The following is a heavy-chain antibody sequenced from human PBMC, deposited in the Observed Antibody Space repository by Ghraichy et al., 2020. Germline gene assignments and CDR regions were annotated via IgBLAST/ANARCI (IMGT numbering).Heavy chain of an antibody. CDR2: ISSSSSYI. J-gene: IGHJ6*02. V-gene: IGHV3-21*01. CDR3: ARDAIWSGYYSYYYYGMDV. D-gene: IGHD3-3*01. CDR1: GFTFSSYS. Sequence: GGSLRLSCAASGFTFSSYSMNWVRQAPGKGLEWVSSISSSSSYIYYADSVKGRFTISRDNAKNSLYLQMNSLRAEDTAVYYCARDAIWSGYYSYYYYGMDVWGQGTTVTVSS.